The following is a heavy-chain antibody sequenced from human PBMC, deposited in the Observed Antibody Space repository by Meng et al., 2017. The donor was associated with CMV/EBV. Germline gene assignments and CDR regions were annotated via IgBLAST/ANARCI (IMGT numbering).Heavy chain of an antibody. D-gene: IGHD3-3*01. CDR3: ARGTYYDFWSGYCPSCYYYGMDV. J-gene: IGHJ6*02. CDR2: ISYDGSNK. V-gene: IGHV3-30-3*01. Sequence: GESLKISCAASGFTFSSYAMHWVRQAPGKGLEWVAVISYDGSNKYYADSVKGRFTISRDNSKNTLYLQMNSLSAEDTAVYYCARGTYYDFWSGYCPSCYYYGMDVWGQGTTVTVSS. CDR1: GFTFSSYA.